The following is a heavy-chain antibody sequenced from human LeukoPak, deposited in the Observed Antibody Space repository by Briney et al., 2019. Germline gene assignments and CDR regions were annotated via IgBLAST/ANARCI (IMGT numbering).Heavy chain of an antibody. CDR3: ARCSSGYNHHDAFDI. Sequence: GASVKVSCKASGYTFTSYGISWVRQAPGQGLEWMGWISAYNGNTNYAQKLQGRVTMTTDTSTSTAYMELRSLRSDDTAAYYCARCSSGYNHHDAFDIWGQGTMVTVSS. V-gene: IGHV1-18*01. D-gene: IGHD3-22*01. CDR1: GYTFTSYG. CDR2: ISAYNGNT. J-gene: IGHJ3*02.